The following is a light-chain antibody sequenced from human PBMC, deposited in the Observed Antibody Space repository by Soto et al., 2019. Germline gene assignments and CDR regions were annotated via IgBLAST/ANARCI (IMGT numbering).Light chain of an antibody. J-gene: IGLJ2*01. Sequence: QSVLTQPASVSVSPGQSITISCTGTGSDVGGYNYVSWYQQHPGKAPKLMIYDVSNRPSGVSNRFSGSKSGNTASLTISGLQAEDEADYYCSSYTSSSTLVVFGGGTQLTVL. V-gene: IGLV2-14*01. CDR1: GSDVGGYNY. CDR3: SSYTSSSTLVV. CDR2: DVS.